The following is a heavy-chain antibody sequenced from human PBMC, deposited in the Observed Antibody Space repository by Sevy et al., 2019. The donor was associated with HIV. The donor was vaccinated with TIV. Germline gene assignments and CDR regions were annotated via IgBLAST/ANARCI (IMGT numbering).Heavy chain of an antibody. CDR2: IIPIFGTA. CDR3: ASEYISSSPTYYYGMDV. CDR1: GGTFSSYA. Sequence: ASVKVSCKASGGTFSSYAISWVRQAPGQGLEWMGGIIPIFGTANDAQKFQGRVTITADESTSTAYMELSSLRSEDTAVYYCASEYISSSPTYYYGMDVWGQGTTVTVSS. D-gene: IGHD6-6*01. J-gene: IGHJ6*02. V-gene: IGHV1-69*13.